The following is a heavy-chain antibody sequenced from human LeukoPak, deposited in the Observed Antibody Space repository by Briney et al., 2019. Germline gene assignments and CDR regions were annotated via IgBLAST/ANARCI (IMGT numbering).Heavy chain of an antibody. D-gene: IGHD4-11*01. V-gene: IGHV5-51*01. CDR1: GYSFTSYW. CDR2: IYPGDSDT. CDR3: ARLTTTAAYNWFDP. Sequence: GGSLKISCKGSGYSFTSYWIGWVCQMPGKGLEWMGTIYPGDSDTRYSPSFQGQVTISADKSISTAYLQWSSLKASDTAMYYCARLTTTAAYNWFDPWGQGTLVTVSS. J-gene: IGHJ5*02.